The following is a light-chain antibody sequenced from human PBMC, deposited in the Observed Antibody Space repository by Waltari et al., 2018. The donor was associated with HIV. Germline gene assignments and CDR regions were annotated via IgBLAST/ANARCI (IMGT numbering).Light chain of an antibody. CDR1: RSNIGAGYF. CDR2: SDI. Sequence: QSALTQPPSVSGAPGQRVTISCTGNRSNIGAGYFVHWYQHLPGTAPKLLVYSDIDRPSGVPDRFSGSKSGTSASRVSTGLQAEDEADYYGQSYDSSLRASVFGGGTKLTVL. V-gene: IGLV1-40*01. CDR3: QSYDSSLRASV. J-gene: IGLJ2*01.